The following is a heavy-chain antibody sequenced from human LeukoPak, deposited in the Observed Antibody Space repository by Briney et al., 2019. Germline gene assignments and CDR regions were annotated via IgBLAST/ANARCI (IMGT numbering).Heavy chain of an antibody. J-gene: IGHJ4*02. Sequence: SETLPLTCSVSGYSFTSGHNWGWMRQPPGKGLEWIANIYHTGSAHYNPSLKSRVTISVDTSKNQFSLKLSSVTAADTAVYYCARYCTSTTCILRGFDYWGQGTLVTVSS. CDR1: GYSFTSGHN. V-gene: IGHV4-38-2*01. D-gene: IGHD2-2*01. CDR3: ARYCTSTTCILRGFDY. CDR2: IYHTGSA.